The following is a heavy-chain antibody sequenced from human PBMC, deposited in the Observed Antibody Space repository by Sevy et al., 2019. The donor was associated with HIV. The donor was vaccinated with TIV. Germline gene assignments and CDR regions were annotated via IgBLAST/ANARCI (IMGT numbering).Heavy chain of an antibody. V-gene: IGHV1-18*01. D-gene: IGHD3-10*01. CDR1: GYTFSSNG. Sequence: ASVKVSCKASGYTFSSNGIAWVRQAPGQGLQWMGWIGVYNGNSNYAQNLRDRVTMTTDTSTSTAYMELKSLRSDDTAVYYCGRVPTYYFGSGTYFDYWGQGTLVTVSS. J-gene: IGHJ4*02. CDR2: IGVYNGNS. CDR3: GRVPTYYFGSGTYFDY.